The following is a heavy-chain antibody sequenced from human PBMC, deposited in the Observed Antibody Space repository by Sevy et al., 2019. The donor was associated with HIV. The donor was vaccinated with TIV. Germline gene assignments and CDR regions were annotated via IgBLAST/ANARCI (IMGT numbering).Heavy chain of an antibody. CDR1: GFTFDDYT. CDR2: ISWDGGST. J-gene: IGHJ4*02. CDR3: AKGWTPDY. D-gene: IGHD3-3*01. Sequence: GESLKISCAASGFTFDDYTMHGVRQAPGKGLEWVSLISWDGGSTYYADSVKGRFTISRDNSKNSLYLQMNSLRTEDTALYYCAKGWTPDYWGQGTLVTVSS. V-gene: IGHV3-43*01.